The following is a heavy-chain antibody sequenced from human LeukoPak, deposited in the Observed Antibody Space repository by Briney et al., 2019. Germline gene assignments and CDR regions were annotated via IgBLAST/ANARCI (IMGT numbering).Heavy chain of an antibody. Sequence: GGSLRLSCAASGFTFSSYAMSWVRQAPGKWLEWVSSISSSGGSTYYSDSVKGRFTISRDNSKNTLFLQMNSLRAEDTAIYYCAKGFRWGSYFDYWGQGTLVTVSS. D-gene: IGHD5-24*01. J-gene: IGHJ4*02. V-gene: IGHV3-23*01. CDR1: GFTFSSYA. CDR2: ISSSGGST. CDR3: AKGFRWGSYFDY.